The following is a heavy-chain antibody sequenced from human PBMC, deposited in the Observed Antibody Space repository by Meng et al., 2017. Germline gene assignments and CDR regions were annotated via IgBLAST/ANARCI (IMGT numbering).Heavy chain of an antibody. CDR3: AHRRDYSPGWNFDY. D-gene: IGHD2-15*01. CDR2: IHWSDDN. J-gene: IGHJ4*02. V-gene: IGHV2-5*01. CDR1: GIDLPRSGVG. Sequence: QPNYKEPVPPQVKHTQTLTLSYPGCGIDLPRSGVGVGWLRQPPGKALEWLVLIHWSDDNSYSPYLNSRLAITMDNSQNQLVLKMTNMAPVDTATYYCAHRRDYSPGWNFDYWGQGTLVTVSS.